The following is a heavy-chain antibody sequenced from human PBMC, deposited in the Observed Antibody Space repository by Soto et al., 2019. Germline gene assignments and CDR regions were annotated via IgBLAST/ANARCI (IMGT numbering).Heavy chain of an antibody. CDR3: AKDGTYIVVVPAALFYFDY. J-gene: IGHJ4*02. CDR1: GFTFSSYA. Sequence: GGSLRLSCAASGFTFSSYAMSWVRQAPGKGLEWVSAISGSGGSTYYADSVKGRFTISRDNSKNTLYLQMNSLRAEDTAVYYCAKDGTYIVVVPAALFYFDYWGQGTLVTVSS. CDR2: ISGSGGST. V-gene: IGHV3-23*01. D-gene: IGHD2-2*01.